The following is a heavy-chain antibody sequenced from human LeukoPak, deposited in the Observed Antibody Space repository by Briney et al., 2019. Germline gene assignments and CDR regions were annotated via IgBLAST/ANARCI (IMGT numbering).Heavy chain of an antibody. Sequence: PSETLSLTCTVSGGSISSYYWSWVRQPPGKGLEWIGYIYYSGSANYNPSLKSRVTISVDTSKNQFSLKLSSVTAADTAVYYCARAPTVYGGYYYYHYMDVWGKGTTVTVSS. D-gene: IGHD4-23*01. CDR1: GGSISSYY. CDR2: IYYSGSA. V-gene: IGHV4-59*01. CDR3: ARAPTVYGGYYYYHYMDV. J-gene: IGHJ6*03.